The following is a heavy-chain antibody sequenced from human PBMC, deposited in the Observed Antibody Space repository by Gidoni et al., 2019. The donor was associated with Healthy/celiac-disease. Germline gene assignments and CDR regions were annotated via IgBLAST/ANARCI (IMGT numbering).Heavy chain of an antibody. D-gene: IGHD5-18*01. CDR1: GFTFRSNA. CDR2: ISYDGSNK. J-gene: IGHJ4*02. Sequence: QVQLVESGGGVVQPGRSLRLACAASGFTFRSNAMHWVRQAPGKGLEWVAVISYDGSNKYYADSVKGRFTIARDNSKNTLYLQMNSLRAEDTAVYYCARGGLKDTAMGYYFDYWGQGTLVTVSS. V-gene: IGHV3-30*04. CDR3: ARGGLKDTAMGYYFDY.